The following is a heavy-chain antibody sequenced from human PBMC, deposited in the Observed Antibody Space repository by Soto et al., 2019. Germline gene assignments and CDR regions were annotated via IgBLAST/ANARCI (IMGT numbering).Heavy chain of an antibody. CDR2: ISGPRSDI. V-gene: IGHV3-21*01. D-gene: IGHD3-10*01. CDR1: GFTFHSYS. J-gene: IGHJ6*03. Sequence: GGSLRLSCAASGFTFHSYSINWVRQAPGRGLEWVSFISGPRSDIYYADSVKGRFTISGDNAKNSLYLQMDGLRAEDTAVYYCARASFNYYGSGIQYYYYMDVWGKGTTVTVSS. CDR3: ARASFNYYGSGIQYYYYMDV.